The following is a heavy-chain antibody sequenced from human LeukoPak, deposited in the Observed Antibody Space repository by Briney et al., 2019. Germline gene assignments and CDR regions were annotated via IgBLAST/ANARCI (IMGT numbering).Heavy chain of an antibody. D-gene: IGHD3-22*01. CDR1: GFTFSSYA. CDR2: ISGSGGST. Sequence: GGSLRLSCAASGFTFSSYAMSWVRQPPGKGLEWVSAISGSGGSTYYADSVKGRFTISRDNSKNTLYLQMNSLRAEDTAVYYCATTFYDSSGYYPDYWGQGTLVTVPS. V-gene: IGHV3-23*01. J-gene: IGHJ4*02. CDR3: ATTFYDSSGYYPDY.